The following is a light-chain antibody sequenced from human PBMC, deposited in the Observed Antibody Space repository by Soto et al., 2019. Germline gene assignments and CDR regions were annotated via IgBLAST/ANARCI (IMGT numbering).Light chain of an antibody. V-gene: IGLV1-51*01. CDR3: GTWITAVSPVV. Sequence: QSVLTQPPSVSAAPGQKVTISCSGSSSNIGNNYVSWYQQLPGTAPKLLIYDNNKRPSGIPARFSGSKSATSAPLGITGLHIGDGAVYSGGTWITAVSPVVFAGGPKLTVL. CDR1: SSNIGNNY. J-gene: IGLJ2*01. CDR2: DNN.